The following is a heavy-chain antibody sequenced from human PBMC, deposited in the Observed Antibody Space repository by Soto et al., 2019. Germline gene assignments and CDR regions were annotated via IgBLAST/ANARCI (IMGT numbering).Heavy chain of an antibody. D-gene: IGHD5-12*01. CDR2: IYDSGSS. J-gene: IGHJ4*02. V-gene: IGHV4-30-4*01. CDR3: AREKGYISGPKNFDS. CDR1: GGSVSSGDYF. Sequence: SEALSLSCTVSGGSVSSGDYFWSWIRQPPGKGLEWIGYIYDSGSSYYNPSLKSRVTMSVDTSKNQFSLKLRSVTAADTAMYYCAREKGYISGPKNFDSWGQGTLVTVSS.